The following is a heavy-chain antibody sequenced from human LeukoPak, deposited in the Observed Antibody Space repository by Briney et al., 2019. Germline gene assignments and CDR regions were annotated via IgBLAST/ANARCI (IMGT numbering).Heavy chain of an antibody. CDR2: ISSTGTTI. D-gene: IGHD2-2*01. V-gene: IGHV3-48*03. CDR1: GFTFSSYE. J-gene: IGHJ4*02. CDR3: ARRYCSSTSCLFDH. Sequence: HPGGSLRLSCAASGFTFSSYEMNWVRQAPGKGLEWVSYISSTGTTIYYADSVKGRFTISRDNAKNSLYLQMNSLRAEDTAVYYCARRYCSSTSCLFDHWGQGTLVTVSS.